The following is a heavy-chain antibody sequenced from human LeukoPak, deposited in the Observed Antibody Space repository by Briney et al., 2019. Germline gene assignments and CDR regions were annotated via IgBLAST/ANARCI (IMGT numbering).Heavy chain of an antibody. CDR1: GGSISSGSYY. CDR3: ARRDGYNYGYYFDY. J-gene: IGHJ4*02. CDR2: IYTSGST. V-gene: IGHV4-61*02. Sequence: SQTLSLTCTVSGGSISSGSYYWSWIRQPAGKGLEWIGRIYTSGSTNYNPSLKSRVTISVDTSKNQFSLKLSSVTATDTAVYYCARRDGYNYGYYFDYWGQGTLVTVSS. D-gene: IGHD5-24*01.